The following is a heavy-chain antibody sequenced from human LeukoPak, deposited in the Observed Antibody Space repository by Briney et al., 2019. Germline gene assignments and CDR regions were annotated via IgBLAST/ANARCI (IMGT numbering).Heavy chain of an antibody. Sequence: GGSVRLSCAASGFTFSVAAMTWVRQAPGRGLEWVSLIGASGESTYYAYSVKGRFTISRENSKNTLSLQMNSLRVEDTAMYFCAKDIQLATWGLGTMVTVSS. V-gene: IGHV3-23*01. CDR1: GFTFSVAA. J-gene: IGHJ3*01. D-gene: IGHD5-24*01. CDR2: IGASGEST. CDR3: AKDIQLAT.